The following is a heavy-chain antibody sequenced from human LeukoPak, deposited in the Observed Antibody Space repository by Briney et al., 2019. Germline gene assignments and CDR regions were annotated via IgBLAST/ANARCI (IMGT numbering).Heavy chain of an antibody. D-gene: IGHD2-15*01. CDR1: GGSFSGYY. CDR2: INHSGST. Sequence: SETLSLTCAVYGGSFSGYYWSWLRQPPGKGLEWIGEINHSGSTNYNPSLKSRVTISVDTSKNQFSLKLSSVTAADTAVYYCARGGYCSGGSCWDPKYYFDYWGQGTLVTVSS. J-gene: IGHJ4*02. V-gene: IGHV4-34*01. CDR3: ARGGYCSGGSCWDPKYYFDY.